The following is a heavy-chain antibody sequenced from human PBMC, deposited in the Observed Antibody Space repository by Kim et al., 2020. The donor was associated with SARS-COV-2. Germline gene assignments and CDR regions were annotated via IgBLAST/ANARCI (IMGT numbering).Heavy chain of an antibody. V-gene: IGHV4-39*01. CDR2: IYYSAST. D-gene: IGHD4-4*01. J-gene: IGHJ4*02. Sequence: SETLSLTCTVSGGSFSSSSYYWVWMRQPPGQGLVWFVSIYYSASTYYNPSLNSRVTISVDTTKNQFSLKLSSVTAADTAVYYCARHVDYSCPDRIDYCGQGTLVTVSS. CDR1: GGSFSSSSYY. CDR3: ARHVDYSCPDRIDY.